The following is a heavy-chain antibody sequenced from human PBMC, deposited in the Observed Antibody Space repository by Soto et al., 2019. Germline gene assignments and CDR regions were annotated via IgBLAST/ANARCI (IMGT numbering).Heavy chain of an antibody. J-gene: IGHJ4*02. CDR1: GFTFDDYA. Sequence: GGSLRLSCVASGFTFDDYAMHWVRQAPGKGLEWVSGISWDSDTIGYADSVKGRFTISRDNAKNSLYLQMNSLRTEDTALYYCAKDEGLLGTRGSFAYWGQGTLVTVSS. V-gene: IGHV3-9*01. D-gene: IGHD2-2*01. CDR2: ISWDSDTI. CDR3: AKDEGLLGTRGSFAY.